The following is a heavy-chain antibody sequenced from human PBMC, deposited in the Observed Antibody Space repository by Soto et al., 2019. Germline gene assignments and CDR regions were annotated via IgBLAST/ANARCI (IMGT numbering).Heavy chain of an antibody. CDR1: GGSISSYY. CDR2: IYYSGST. V-gene: IGHV4-59*01. D-gene: IGHD5-12*01. CDR3: AREGYGGGYYYYYGMDV. Sequence: LSLTCTVSGGSISSYYWSWIRQPPGKGLEWIGYIYYSGSTNYNPSLKSRVTISVDTSKNQFSLKLSSVTAADTAVYYCAREGYGGGYYYYYGMDVWAKGPRSPSP. J-gene: IGHJ6*02.